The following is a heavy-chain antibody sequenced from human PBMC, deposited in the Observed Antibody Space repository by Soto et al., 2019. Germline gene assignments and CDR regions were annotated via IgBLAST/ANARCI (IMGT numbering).Heavy chain of an antibody. CDR1: GYTFTSYY. Sequence: ASVKVSCKASGYTFTSYYMHWVRQAPGQGLEWMGIINPSGGSTSYAQKFQGRVTMTRDTSTSTVYMELSSLRSEDTAVYYCARGGRYYDSSGYYYFSLDYWGQGTLVTVSS. D-gene: IGHD3-22*01. CDR3: ARGGRYYDSSGYYYFSLDY. V-gene: IGHV1-46*03. J-gene: IGHJ4*02. CDR2: INPSGGST.